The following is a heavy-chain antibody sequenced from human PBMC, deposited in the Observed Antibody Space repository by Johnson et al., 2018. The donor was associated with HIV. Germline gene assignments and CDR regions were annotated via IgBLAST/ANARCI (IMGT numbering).Heavy chain of an antibody. D-gene: IGHD4-23*01. V-gene: IGHV3-9*01. CDR3: AKDMGYGGNPGAFDI. Sequence: VRLVESGGGLVQPGRSLRLSCAASGFTFDDYAMHWVRQAPGKGLEWVSGISWNSGSIGYADSVKGRFTISRDNAKNSLYLQMNSLRAEDTALYYCAKDMGYGGNPGAFDIWGQGTMVTVSS. J-gene: IGHJ3*02. CDR1: GFTFDDYA. CDR2: ISWNSGSI.